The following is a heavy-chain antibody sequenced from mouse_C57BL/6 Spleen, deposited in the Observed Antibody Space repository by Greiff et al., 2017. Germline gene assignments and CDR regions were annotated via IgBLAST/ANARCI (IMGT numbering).Heavy chain of an antibody. CDR2: IYPGDGDT. Sequence: QVQLKQSGAELVKPGASVKISCKASGYAFSSYWMNWVKQRPGKGLEWIGQIYPGDGDTNYNGKFKGKATLTADKSSSTAYMQLSSLTSEDSAVYFCAMEIYDGYYFDYWGQGTTLTVSS. CDR1: GYAFSSYW. D-gene: IGHD2-3*01. CDR3: AMEIYDGYYFDY. J-gene: IGHJ2*01. V-gene: IGHV1-80*01.